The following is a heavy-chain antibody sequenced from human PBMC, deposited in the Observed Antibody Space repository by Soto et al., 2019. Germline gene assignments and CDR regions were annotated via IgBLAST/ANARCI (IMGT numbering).Heavy chain of an antibody. Sequence: SGTLSPTCAVYGGSFSGYYWSWIRQPQGKGLEWIGEINHSRSTNYNPSLKNRVTLSVDTPKNQFSLKLSSVPAAVTAVYCCARGLSLISDLRQLWSFYYYYGMDVWGQGTTVTVSS. CDR3: ARGLSLISDLRQLWSFYYYYGMDV. CDR2: INHSRST. D-gene: IGHD5-18*01. J-gene: IGHJ6*02. CDR1: GGSFSGYY. V-gene: IGHV4-34*01.